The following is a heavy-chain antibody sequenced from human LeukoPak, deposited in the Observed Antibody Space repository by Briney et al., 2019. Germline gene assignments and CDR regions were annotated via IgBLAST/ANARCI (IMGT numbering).Heavy chain of an antibody. CDR1: GGSISSSSYY. D-gene: IGHD2-8*02. CDR2: IYYSGST. Sequence: SETLSLTCTVSGGSISSSSYYWGWIRQPPGKGLEWIGSIYYSGSTYYNPSLKSRVTISVDTSKNQFSLKLSSVTAADTAVYYCARCYRWSYYYYMDVWGKGTTVTVSS. V-gene: IGHV4-39*07. CDR3: ARCYRWSYYYYMDV. J-gene: IGHJ6*03.